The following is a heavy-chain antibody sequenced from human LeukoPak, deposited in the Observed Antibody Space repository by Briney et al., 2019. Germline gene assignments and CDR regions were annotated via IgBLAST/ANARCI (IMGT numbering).Heavy chain of an antibody. D-gene: IGHD3-10*01. V-gene: IGHV4-59*08. CDR3: ARHSPVYYDFDY. J-gene: IGHJ4*02. Sequence: KPSETLSLTCTVSGGSISSYYWSWIRQPPGKGLEWIAYIRYSGSTNYNPSLKSRVTISVDTSKNQFSLKVNSVTAADTAVYYCARHSPVYYDFDYWGQGTLVTVSS. CDR1: GGSISSYY. CDR2: IRYSGST.